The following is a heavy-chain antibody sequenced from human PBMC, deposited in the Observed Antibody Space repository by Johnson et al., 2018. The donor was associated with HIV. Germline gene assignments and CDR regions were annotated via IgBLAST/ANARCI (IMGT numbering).Heavy chain of an antibody. V-gene: IGHV3-66*02. D-gene: IGHD2/OR15-2a*01. CDR1: GFTFDDYD. J-gene: IGHJ3*02. CDR3: VFFYASFDI. CDR2: IYSGGST. Sequence: VQLVESGGGVVRPGGSLRLSCAAPGFTFDDYDMTWVRQGPGKGLEWVSVIYSGGSTYYADSVKGRFTISRDNSKNTLYLQMNSLRAEDTAVYYCVFFYASFDIWGQGTMVTVSS.